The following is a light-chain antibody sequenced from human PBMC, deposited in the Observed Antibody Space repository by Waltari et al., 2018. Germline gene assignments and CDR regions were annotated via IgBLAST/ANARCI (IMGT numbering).Light chain of an antibody. J-gene: IGLJ3*02. CDR1: SSKIGSNY. CDR2: RNN. V-gene: IGLV1-47*01. Sequence: QSVLTQPPSASGTTGQRVTISCSGSSSKIGSNYVYWYQQIPGTAHTLLIYRNNPGPSGGPVRFSVSKSGTSAYLAISGLGSEDEADYYCAEWDDSLCGVFGGGTKLTVL. CDR3: AEWDDSLCGV.